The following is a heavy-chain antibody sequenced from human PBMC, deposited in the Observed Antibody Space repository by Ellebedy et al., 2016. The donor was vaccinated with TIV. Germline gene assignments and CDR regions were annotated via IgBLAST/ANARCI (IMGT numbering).Heavy chain of an antibody. Sequence: AASVKVSCKASGYAFNSYGISWVRQAPGQGLEWMGWISGYKGNTKYAQKFQGRVTMTTDTSTSTAYIEVRRLTSDDTATYYCGRDRVNTPMLLLQDYWGQGTLVTVSS. CDR1: GYAFNSYG. V-gene: IGHV1-18*04. J-gene: IGHJ4*02. CDR2: ISGYKGNT. CDR3: GRDRVNTPMLLLQDY. D-gene: IGHD3-16*02.